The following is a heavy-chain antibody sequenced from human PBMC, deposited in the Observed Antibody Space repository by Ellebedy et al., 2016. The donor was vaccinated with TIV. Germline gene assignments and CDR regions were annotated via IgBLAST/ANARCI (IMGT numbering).Heavy chain of an antibody. CDR1: SGSISSSHW. V-gene: IGHV4-4*02. D-gene: IGHD5-12*01. Sequence: MPSETLSLTCVVSSGSISSSHWWSWVRQSPGEGLEWIGEIYHTGNTHYKPSLKSRATISVDKSSNHFSLTLNSVTAADTAVYYCARGLSGYRTPYFDYWGQGTLVTVSS. J-gene: IGHJ4*02. CDR2: IYHTGNT. CDR3: ARGLSGYRTPYFDY.